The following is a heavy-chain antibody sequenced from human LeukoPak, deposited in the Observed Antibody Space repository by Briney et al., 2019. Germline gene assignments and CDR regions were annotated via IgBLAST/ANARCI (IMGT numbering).Heavy chain of an antibody. CDR3: ARGDSKRAINWFGP. V-gene: IGHV1-2*02. CDR1: GYTFTGYY. J-gene: IGHJ5*02. Sequence: ASVKVSCKASGYTFTGYYMHWVRQAPGQGLEWMGWINPNSGGTNYAQKFQGRVTMTRDTSISTAYMELSRLRSDDTAVYFCARGDSKRAINWFGPWGQGTLVTVSS. CDR2: INPNSGGT. D-gene: IGHD2-15*01.